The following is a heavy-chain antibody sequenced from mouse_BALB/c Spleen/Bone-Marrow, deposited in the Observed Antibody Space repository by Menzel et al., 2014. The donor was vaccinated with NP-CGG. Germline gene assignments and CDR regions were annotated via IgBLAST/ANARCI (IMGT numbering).Heavy chain of an antibody. D-gene: IGHD2-1*01. CDR1: GYTFTSYW. CDR3: ARDGNYEGRFVY. CDR2: INPSNGRT. Sequence: QVQLQQPGAELVKPGAPVKLSCKASGYTFTSYWMYWVKQRPGQGLEWIGEINPSNGRTNYNEKFKSKATLTVDKSSSTAYMQLSSLTSEDSSVHYCARDGNYEGRFVYWGQGTLVTVSA. V-gene: IGHV1S81*02. J-gene: IGHJ3*01.